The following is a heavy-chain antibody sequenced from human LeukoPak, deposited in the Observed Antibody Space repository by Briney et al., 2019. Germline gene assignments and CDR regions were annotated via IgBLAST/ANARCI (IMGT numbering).Heavy chain of an antibody. Sequence: SVKVSCKASGGTFSSYAISWVRQAPGQGLEWMGRIIPILGIANYAQKFQGRVTITADKSTSTAYMELSSLRSEDTAVYYCARSHSEEVATVRYWGQGTLVTVSS. V-gene: IGHV1-69*04. CDR1: GGTFSSYA. CDR3: ARSHSEEVATVRY. J-gene: IGHJ4*02. CDR2: IIPILGIA. D-gene: IGHD5-12*01.